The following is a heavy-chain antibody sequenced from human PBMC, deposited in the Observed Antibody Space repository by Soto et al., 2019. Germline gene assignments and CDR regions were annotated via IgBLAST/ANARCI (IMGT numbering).Heavy chain of an antibody. Sequence: QVQLVQSGAEVKKPGSSVKVSCKASGGTFSSYAISWVRQAPGQGLEWMGGIIPIFGTANYAQKFQGRVTITADESTSTAYMELSSLRSEDTAVYYCARSSVVVVVAAPEYYYYGMDVWGQGTTVTVSS. CDR3: ARSSVVVVVAAPEYYYYGMDV. J-gene: IGHJ6*02. D-gene: IGHD2-15*01. CDR1: GGTFSSYA. CDR2: IIPIFGTA. V-gene: IGHV1-69*01.